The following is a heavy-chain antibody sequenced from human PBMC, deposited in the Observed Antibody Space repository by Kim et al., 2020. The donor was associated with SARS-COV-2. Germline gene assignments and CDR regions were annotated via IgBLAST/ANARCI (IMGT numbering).Heavy chain of an antibody. J-gene: IGHJ5*02. Sequence: SETLSLTCTVSGGSISSYFWSWIRQPPGKGLEWIGYIYYSGSTNYNPSLKSRVTISVDTSKNQFSLKLSSLTAADTAVYFCARHDYNNYPFDPWGQGTLVTVSS. D-gene: IGHD4-4*01. V-gene: IGHV4-59*13. CDR2: IYYSGST. CDR3: ARHDYNNYPFDP. CDR1: GGSISSYF.